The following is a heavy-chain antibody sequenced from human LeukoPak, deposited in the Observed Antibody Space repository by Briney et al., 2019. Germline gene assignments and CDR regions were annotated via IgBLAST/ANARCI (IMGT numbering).Heavy chain of an antibody. CDR2: ISGSGGRT. CDR3: AVTYYDSSGLDY. V-gene: IGHV3-23*01. CDR1: GFSFSNYA. D-gene: IGHD3-22*01. Sequence: GGSLRLSCAASGFSFSNYAMSWVRQAPGKGLEWISSISGSGGRTNYADSVKGRFTISRDNSKNTLYLQMNSLRAEDTAVYYCAVTYYDSSGLDYWGQGTLVTVSS. J-gene: IGHJ4*02.